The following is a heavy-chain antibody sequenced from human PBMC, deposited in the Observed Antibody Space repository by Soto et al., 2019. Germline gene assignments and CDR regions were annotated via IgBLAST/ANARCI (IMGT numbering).Heavy chain of an antibody. CDR2: IYYSGST. CDR3: ARYSGYDLWSWFDP. Sequence: SETLSLTCTVSGGSISSYYWSWIRQPPGKGLEWIGYIYYSGSTNYNPSLKSRVTISVDTSKNQFSLKLSSVTAADTAVYYCARYSGYDLWSWFDPWGQGTLVTVSS. V-gene: IGHV4-59*08. CDR1: GGSISSYY. J-gene: IGHJ5*02. D-gene: IGHD5-12*01.